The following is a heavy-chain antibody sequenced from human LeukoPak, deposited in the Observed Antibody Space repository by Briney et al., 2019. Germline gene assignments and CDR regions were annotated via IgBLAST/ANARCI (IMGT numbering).Heavy chain of an antibody. CDR3: AKDQAIFGVVSYFDY. D-gene: IGHD3-3*01. V-gene: IGHV3-23*01. CDR2: ISGSGGST. Sequence: GGSLRLSCAASGFTFSSYAMSWVRQAPGKGLEWVSAISGSGGSTYYADSVKGRFTISRDNSKNTLYLQMNSLRAEDTAVYYCAKDQAIFGVVSYFDYWGQGTLVTVSS. J-gene: IGHJ4*02. CDR1: GFTFSSYA.